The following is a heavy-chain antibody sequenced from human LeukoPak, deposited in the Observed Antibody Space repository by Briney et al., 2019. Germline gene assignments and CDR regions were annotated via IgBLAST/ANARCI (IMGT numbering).Heavy chain of an antibody. CDR1: GGSFSGYY. J-gene: IGHJ5*02. D-gene: IGHD2-15*01. Sequence: SETLSLTCAVYGGSFSGYYWSWIRQPPGKGLERIGEINHSGSTNYNPSLKSRVTISVDTSKNQFSLKLSSVTAADTAVYYCARGVGGAARVRFDPWGQGTWSPSPQ. V-gene: IGHV4-34*01. CDR3: ARGVGGAARVRFDP. CDR2: INHSGST.